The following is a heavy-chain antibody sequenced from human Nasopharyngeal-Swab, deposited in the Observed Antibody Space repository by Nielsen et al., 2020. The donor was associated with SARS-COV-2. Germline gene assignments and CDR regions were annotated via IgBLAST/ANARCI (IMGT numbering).Heavy chain of an antibody. Sequence: GGSLRLSCGASGFTFSSYTMSWVRQAPGRGLEWVSAITGSGDATNYADSVKGRFTISRDNSKNTLYLHMNSLRAEDTAVYYCARERVAWIVVVVAGREFDPWGQGTLVTVSS. CDR3: ARERVAWIVVVVAGREFDP. D-gene: IGHD2-15*01. CDR2: ITGSGDAT. CDR1: GFTFSSYT. V-gene: IGHV3-23*01. J-gene: IGHJ5*02.